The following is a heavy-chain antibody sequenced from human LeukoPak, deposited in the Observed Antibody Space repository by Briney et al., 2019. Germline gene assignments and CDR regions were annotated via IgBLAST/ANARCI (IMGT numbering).Heavy chain of an antibody. CDR3: ARDVSYYYDSSGYYDY. V-gene: IGHV1-18*01. Sequence: ASVKVSCKASGYTFTSYGISWVRQVPGQGLEWMGWISAYNGNTNYAQKLQGRVTMTTDTSTSTAYMELRSLRSDDTAVYYCARDVSYYYDSSGYYDYWGQGTLVTVSS. CDR2: ISAYNGNT. J-gene: IGHJ4*02. CDR1: GYTFTSYG. D-gene: IGHD3-22*01.